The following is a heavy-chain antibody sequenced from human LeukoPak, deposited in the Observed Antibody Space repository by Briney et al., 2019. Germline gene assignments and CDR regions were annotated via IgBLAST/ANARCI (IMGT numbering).Heavy chain of an antibody. CDR3: ARENQYYNY. J-gene: IGHJ4*02. CDR1: GYTFTDYY. CDR2: INPKSGGT. V-gene: IGHV1-2*02. D-gene: IGHD3-10*01. Sequence: ASGKVSCKASGYTFTDYYMHWVRQAPGQGLEWMGWINPKSGGTNYAQNFQGRVTMTRDTSISTAYMELSSLRSDDTAVYYCARENQYYNYWGQGTLVTVSS.